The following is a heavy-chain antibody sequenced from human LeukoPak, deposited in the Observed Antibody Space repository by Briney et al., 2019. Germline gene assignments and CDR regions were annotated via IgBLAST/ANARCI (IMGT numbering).Heavy chain of an antibody. V-gene: IGHV1-46*01. J-gene: IGHJ3*02. Sequence: ASVKVSCKASGYTFTSYYMHWVRQAPGQGLEWMGIINPSGGSTSYAQKFQGRVTMTRDMSTGTVYMELSSLRSEDTAVYYCARAPRITPKAFDIWGQGTMVTVSS. CDR1: GYTFTSYY. CDR3: ARAPRITPKAFDI. D-gene: IGHD2-15*01. CDR2: INPSGGST.